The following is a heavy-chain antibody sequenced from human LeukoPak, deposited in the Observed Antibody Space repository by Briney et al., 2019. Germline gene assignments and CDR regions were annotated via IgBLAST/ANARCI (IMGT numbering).Heavy chain of an antibody. J-gene: IGHJ3*02. CDR1: GGSFSGYY. Sequence: SETLSLTCAVYGGSFSGYYWGWIRQPPGKGLEWIGQIYSSGSTYYNPSLESRVTISVEKSKNQFSLNLSSVTAADTAVYYCARVTSYLAFDIFGQGTIVTVSS. CDR2: IYSSGST. CDR3: ARVTSYLAFDI. D-gene: IGHD3-10*01. V-gene: IGHV4-34*01.